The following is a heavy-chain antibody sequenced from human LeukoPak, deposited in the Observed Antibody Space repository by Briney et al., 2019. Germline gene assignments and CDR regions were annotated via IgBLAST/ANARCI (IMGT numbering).Heavy chain of an antibody. CDR2: INHSGST. CDR1: GGSFSGYY. D-gene: IGHD2-21*02. J-gene: IGHJ4*02. Sequence: SETLSLACAVYGGSFSGYYWSWIRQPPGKGLEWIGEINHSGSTNYNPSLKSRVTISVDTSKSQFSLKLSPVTAADTAVYYCARGRGVTSSYYFDYWGQGTLVTVSS. V-gene: IGHV4-34*01. CDR3: ARGRGVTSSYYFDY.